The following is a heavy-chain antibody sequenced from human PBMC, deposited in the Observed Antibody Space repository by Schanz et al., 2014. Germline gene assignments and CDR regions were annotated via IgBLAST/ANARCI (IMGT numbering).Heavy chain of an antibody. D-gene: IGHD3-9*01. CDR1: GYTFAGHA. V-gene: IGHV1-18*01. CDR3: ARETTIITGGAFDV. J-gene: IGHJ3*01. Sequence: QVQLVQSEAEVKQPGASVKVSCQASGYTFAGHAVHWVRQAPGQGPEWMGWISAFDDKTDYAQNFQGRLIMTTDTSTTTVYMELRGLRSDDTAVYYCARETTIITGGAFDVWGQGTMVTVSS. CDR2: ISAFDDKT.